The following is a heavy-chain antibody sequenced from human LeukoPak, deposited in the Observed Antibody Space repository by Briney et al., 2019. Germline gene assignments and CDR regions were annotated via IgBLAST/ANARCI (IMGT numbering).Heavy chain of an antibody. V-gene: IGHV3-23*01. J-gene: IGHJ4*02. CDR3: AKDLYSSLN. Sequence: PGGSLRLSCAASGFIFSSYAMSWVRQAPGKWLEWVSGISGSGGSTYYADSVKGRFTISRDNSKSTLYLQMNSLRAEDTAVYYCAKDLYSSLNWGQGTLVTVSS. D-gene: IGHD6-6*01. CDR1: GFIFSSYA. CDR2: ISGSGGST.